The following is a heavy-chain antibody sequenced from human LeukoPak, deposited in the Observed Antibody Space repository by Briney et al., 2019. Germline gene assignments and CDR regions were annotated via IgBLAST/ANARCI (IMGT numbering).Heavy chain of an antibody. V-gene: IGHV4-59*08. Sequence: SETLSLTCTVSGGSISSYYWSWIRQPPGKGLEWIGYIYYSGSTNYNPSLKSRVTISVDTSKNQFSLKLSPVTAADTAVYYCARHPNYYDSSGYVDYWGQGTLVTVSS. CDR3: ARHPNYYDSSGYVDY. D-gene: IGHD3-22*01. CDR2: IYYSGST. J-gene: IGHJ4*02. CDR1: GGSISSYY.